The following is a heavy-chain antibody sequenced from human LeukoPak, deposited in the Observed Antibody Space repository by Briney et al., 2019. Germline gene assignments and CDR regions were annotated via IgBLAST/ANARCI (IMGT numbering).Heavy chain of an antibody. D-gene: IGHD5-24*01. J-gene: IGHJ4*02. CDR2: INPNTGGT. Sequence: ASVKVSCKASGYTFTDSYMHWVRQAPGQGLEWMGWINPNTGGTNYARNFQGRVTMTRDTSISTAYMELSRLRSDDTAVYYCARMKADRTIDFDYWGQGTLVTVSS. V-gene: IGHV1-2*02. CDR3: ARMKADRTIDFDY. CDR1: GYTFTDSY.